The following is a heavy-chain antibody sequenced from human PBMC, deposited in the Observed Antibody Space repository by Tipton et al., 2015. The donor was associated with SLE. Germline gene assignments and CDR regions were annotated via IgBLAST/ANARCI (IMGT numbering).Heavy chain of an antibody. Sequence: SLRLSCAASGFTFSSYAMHWVRQAPGKGLEGVAVISYDGSKKYYADSVKGRFTISRDNSKNTVYLQMNSLRAEDTAVYYCARGGGSGYVFDYWGQGTLVTVSS. CDR2: ISYDGSKK. CDR3: ARGGGSGYVFDY. V-gene: IGHV3-30*04. CDR1: GFTFSSYA. J-gene: IGHJ4*02. D-gene: IGHD1-26*01.